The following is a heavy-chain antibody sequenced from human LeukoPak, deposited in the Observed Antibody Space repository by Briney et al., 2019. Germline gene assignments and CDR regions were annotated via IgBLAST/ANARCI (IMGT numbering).Heavy chain of an antibody. CDR1: GGSISSYY. CDR3: ARFIGYSSGWFEL. J-gene: IGHJ4*02. Sequence: SETLSLTCTASGGSISSYYWTWIRQPPGKGLEWIGYIYYSGITNYNPSLKSRVFILVDTSKNQFSLELRSVTAADTAVYYCARFIGYSSGWFELWGQGTLVTVSS. CDR2: IYYSGIT. V-gene: IGHV4-59*01. D-gene: IGHD6-19*01.